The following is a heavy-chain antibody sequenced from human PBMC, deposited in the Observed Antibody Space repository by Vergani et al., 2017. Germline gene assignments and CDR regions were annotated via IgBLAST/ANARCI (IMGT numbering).Heavy chain of an antibody. CDR1: GGSFSVYY. CDR2: INDIGTT. Sequence: QVQLQQWGAGLLKPSETLSLTCGVHGGSFSVYYWSWIRQSPGKGLEWIGAINDIGTTNYNPSLKSRVTISVDTSKNQFSLKLRSVTAADTAVYFCARVMYRDEASTGYRLEGMDIWGQGTTVTISS. D-gene: IGHD3-9*01. J-gene: IGHJ6*02. V-gene: IGHV4-34*01. CDR3: ARVMYRDEASTGYRLEGMDI.